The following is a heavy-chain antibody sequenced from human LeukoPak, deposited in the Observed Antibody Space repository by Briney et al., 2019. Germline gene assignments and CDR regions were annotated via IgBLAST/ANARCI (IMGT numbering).Heavy chain of an antibody. CDR1: GFTVSSNY. CDR2: IYSDGSA. Sequence: GGSLRLSCAASGFTVSSNYMSWVRQAPGKGLKWVSLIYSDGSASYADSVRGRFGISRDNSKNTLYLQMNSLRAEDTAVYYCARPPPRGSWAFEIWGQGTMVTVSS. CDR3: ARPPPRGSWAFEI. J-gene: IGHJ3*02. V-gene: IGHV3-66*04. D-gene: IGHD6-19*01.